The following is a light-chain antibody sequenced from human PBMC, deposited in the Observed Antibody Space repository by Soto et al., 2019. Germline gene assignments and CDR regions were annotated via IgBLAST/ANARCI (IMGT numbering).Light chain of an antibody. Sequence: DIQMTQSPSSLSASVGDRVTITCRASQDINNYLAWYQQKPGEVPKLLIYGASTLQSGVPSRFSGSRSGTDFTLTISSLQTEDVATYYCQNYNRAPWTFGQGTKVETK. CDR2: GAS. V-gene: IGKV1-27*01. CDR1: QDINNY. CDR3: QNYNRAPWT. J-gene: IGKJ1*01.